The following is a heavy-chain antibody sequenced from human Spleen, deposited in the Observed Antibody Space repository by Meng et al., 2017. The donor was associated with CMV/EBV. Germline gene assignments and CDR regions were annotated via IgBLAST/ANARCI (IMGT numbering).Heavy chain of an antibody. J-gene: IGHJ5*02. CDR1: GFTFSSYE. V-gene: IGHV3-48*03. D-gene: IGHD2-2*01. CDR2: ISSSGSTI. CDR3: ARDRTYCSSTSCFPHNWFDP. Sequence: GESLKISCAASGFTFSSYEMNWVRQAPGKGLEWVSYISSSGSTIYYADSVKGRFTISRDNAKNSLYLQMNSLRAEDTAVYYCARDRTYCSSTSCFPHNWFDPWGQGTLVTVSS.